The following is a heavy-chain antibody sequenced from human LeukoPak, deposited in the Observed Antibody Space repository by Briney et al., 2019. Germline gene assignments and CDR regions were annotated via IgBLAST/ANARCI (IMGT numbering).Heavy chain of an antibody. D-gene: IGHD2-2*01. CDR3: AKAGIIVPAAAYYYYGMDA. J-gene: IGHJ6*02. Sequence: GGSLRLSCAASGFTFSSYAMSWVRQAPGKGLEWVSAISGSGGSTYYADSVKGRFTISRDNSKNTLYLQMNSLRAEDTAVYYCAKAGIIVPAAAYYYYGMDAWGQGTTVTVSS. V-gene: IGHV3-23*01. CDR1: GFTFSSYA. CDR2: ISGSGGST.